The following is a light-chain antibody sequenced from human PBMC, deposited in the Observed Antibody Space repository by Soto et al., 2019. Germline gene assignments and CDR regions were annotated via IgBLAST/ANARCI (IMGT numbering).Light chain of an antibody. CDR1: SSDVGSYNL. J-gene: IGLJ1*01. CDR3: CSYAGSSTWV. Sequence: QSALTQPASVSGSPGQSITISCTGTSSDVGSYNLVSWYQQHPGKAPKPMIYEGSKRPSGVSNRFPGSKSGNTASLTISGLQAEDEADYYCCSYAGSSTWVFGTGTKLTVL. CDR2: EGS. V-gene: IGLV2-23*01.